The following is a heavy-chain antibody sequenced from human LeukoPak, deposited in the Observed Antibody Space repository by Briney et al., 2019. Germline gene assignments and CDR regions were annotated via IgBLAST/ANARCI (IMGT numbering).Heavy chain of an antibody. J-gene: IGHJ4*01. D-gene: IGHD4-17*01. CDR3: ARAPFGDYGGYFDY. Sequence: SETLSLTRAVSGYSISSGYYWGWIRQPPGKGLEWIGSIYHSGSTFYNPSLKSRVTISLDTSKNHFSLKLSSVTAADTAVYYCARAPFGDYGGYFDYWATEPWSPSPQ. CDR1: GYSISSGYY. V-gene: IGHV4-38-2*01. CDR2: IYHSGST.